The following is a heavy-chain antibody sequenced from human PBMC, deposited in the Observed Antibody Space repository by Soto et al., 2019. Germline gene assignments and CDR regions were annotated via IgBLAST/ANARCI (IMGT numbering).Heavy chain of an antibody. CDR1: GFTFSSYG. CDR3: AKEDYYHSSGGYFDY. V-gene: IGHV3-30*18. CDR2: ISYDGSNK. J-gene: IGHJ4*02. Sequence: QVQLVESGGGVVQPRRSLSLSCAASGFTFSSYGMHWVRQAPGKGLEWVAVISYDGSNKYYADSVKGRFTISRDNSKNTLYLQMNSLRAEDTAVYYCAKEDYYHSSGGYFDYWGQGTLVTVSS. D-gene: IGHD3-22*01.